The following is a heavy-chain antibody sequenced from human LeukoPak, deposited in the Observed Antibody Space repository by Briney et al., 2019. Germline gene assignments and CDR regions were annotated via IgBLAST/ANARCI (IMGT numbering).Heavy chain of an antibody. Sequence: GGSLSLSFAASGFTFSSYAMSWGRPAPGKGVGWVSAINCSGGSTYYADSVKGRFTISRGNSKNTLYLQMNSLRAEDTAVCYCAKDQYSSGWYLRVPQYYYYGMDVWGQGTTVTVSS. V-gene: IGHV3-23*01. CDR3: AKDQYSSGWYLRVPQYYYYGMDV. CDR2: INCSGGST. CDR1: GFTFSSYA. D-gene: IGHD6-19*01. J-gene: IGHJ6*02.